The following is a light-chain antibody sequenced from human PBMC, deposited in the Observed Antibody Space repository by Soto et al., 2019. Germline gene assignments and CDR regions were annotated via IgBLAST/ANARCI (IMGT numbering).Light chain of an antibody. V-gene: IGKV3-15*01. CDR1: QSVSSN. Sequence: EIVMTQSPATLSVSPGERATLSCRASQSVSSNLAWYQQKPGQAPRLLIYGASNRATGIPARFSGSGSGTEFTLNISSLQSEDFALYYCQQYNNWPPLTFGGGTKVEIK. J-gene: IGKJ4*01. CDR2: GAS. CDR3: QQYNNWPPLT.